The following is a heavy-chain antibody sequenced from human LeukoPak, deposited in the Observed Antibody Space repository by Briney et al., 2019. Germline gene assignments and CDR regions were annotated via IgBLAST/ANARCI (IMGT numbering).Heavy chain of an antibody. CDR1: GFIFSRYG. CDR2: ISNDGSET. D-gene: IGHD4-17*01. CDR3: AKSWDTVTRGRTYFDY. Sequence: PGGSLRLSCVASGFIFSRYGMHWVRQAPGKGLEWVAIISNDGSETYYVDSVKGRFTISRDNSKNMLYLQMNSLRVEDTAVYYCAKSWDTVTRGRTYFDYWGQGTLVTASS. J-gene: IGHJ4*02. V-gene: IGHV3-30*18.